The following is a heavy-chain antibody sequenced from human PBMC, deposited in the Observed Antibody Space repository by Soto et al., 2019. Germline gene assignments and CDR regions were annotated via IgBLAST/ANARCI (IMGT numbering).Heavy chain of an antibody. Sequence: EVQLVESGGGLVKPGGSLRLSCAASGFIFNSHNMNWVRQAPGKGLEWVASITGSSSSIFYADSLKGRFTISRDNANNLLYLQMNNLRAEDTAVYYCARLVASEAGYGMDAWGQGTTVTVSS. V-gene: IGHV3-21*01. J-gene: IGHJ6*02. D-gene: IGHD5-12*01. CDR3: ARLVASEAGYGMDA. CDR1: GFIFNSHN. CDR2: ITGSSSSI.